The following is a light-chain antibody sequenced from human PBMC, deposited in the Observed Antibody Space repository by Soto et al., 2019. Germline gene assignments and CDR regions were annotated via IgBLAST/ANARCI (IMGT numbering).Light chain of an antibody. V-gene: IGKV1-6*01. CDR3: IQVSNYPLP. Sequence: IQMNQSPSSLSAAVGDRVTITCRASQGVRDDVGWYQQKPGKAPKLLLYSASTLQSQVASRFSGSGSGTDFTLTISGLQPEDVATYYCIQVSNYPLPFRGGTKVDIK. CDR2: SAS. J-gene: IGKJ4*01. CDR1: QGVRDD.